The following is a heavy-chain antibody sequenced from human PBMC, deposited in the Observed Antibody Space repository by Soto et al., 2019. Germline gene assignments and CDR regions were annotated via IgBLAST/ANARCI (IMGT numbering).Heavy chain of an antibody. D-gene: IGHD2-15*01. CDR2: IYHSGST. V-gene: IGHV4-4*02. J-gene: IGHJ3*02. Sequence: QVQLQESGPELVKPSGTLSLTCAVSSGSISSSNWWSWVRQPPGKGLEWIGEIYHSGSTNYNPSLMSRVTISVDKSKNQFSLKLSSVTAADTAVYYCASQFEGVVVAATRAFDIWGQGTMVTVSS. CDR1: SGSISSSNW. CDR3: ASQFEGVVVAATRAFDI.